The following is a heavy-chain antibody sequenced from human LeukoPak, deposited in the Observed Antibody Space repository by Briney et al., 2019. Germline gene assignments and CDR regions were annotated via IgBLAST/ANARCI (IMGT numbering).Heavy chain of an antibody. J-gene: IGHJ6*03. CDR1: GFTFSSYG. CDR3: ARLRFLEWLLSDDMDV. Sequence: GGSLRLSCAASGFTFSSYGMHWVRQAPGKGLEWVAVIWYDGSNKYYADSVKGRFTISRDNSKNTLYLQMNSLRDEDTAVYYCARLRFLEWLLSDDMDVWGRGTTVTVSS. D-gene: IGHD3-3*01. V-gene: IGHV3-33*01. CDR2: IWYDGSNK.